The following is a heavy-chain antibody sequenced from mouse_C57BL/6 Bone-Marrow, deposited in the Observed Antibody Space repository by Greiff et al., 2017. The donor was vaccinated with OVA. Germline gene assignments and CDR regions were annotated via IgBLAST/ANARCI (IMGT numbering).Heavy chain of an antibody. Sequence: QVQLKESGPGLVQPSQSLSITCTVSGFSLTSYGVHWVRQSPGKGLEWLGVIWSGGSTDYNAAFISRLSISKDNSKSQVFFKMNSLQADDTAIYYCAINYYGSPYAKDYWGQGTSVTVSS. V-gene: IGHV2-2*01. CDR2: IWSGGST. J-gene: IGHJ4*01. CDR3: AINYYGSPYAKDY. D-gene: IGHD1-1*01. CDR1: GFSLTSYG.